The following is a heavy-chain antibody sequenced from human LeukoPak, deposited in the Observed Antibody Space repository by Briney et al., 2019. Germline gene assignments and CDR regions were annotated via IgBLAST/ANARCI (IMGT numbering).Heavy chain of an antibody. Sequence: GGSLRLSCAASGITFSSFWMSWVRQAPGKGLEWVANIKKDGSEKYYVDSVVGRFTISRDNAENSLSLQMNSLRVEDTAVYYCARLDANNPGDYWGQGTLVTVSS. V-gene: IGHV3-7*04. CDR1: GITFSSFW. CDR2: IKKDGSEK. J-gene: IGHJ4*02. CDR3: ARLDANNPGDY. D-gene: IGHD5-24*01.